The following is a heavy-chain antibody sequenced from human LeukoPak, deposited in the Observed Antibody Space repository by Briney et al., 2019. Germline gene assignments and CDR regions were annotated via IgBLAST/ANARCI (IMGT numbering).Heavy chain of an antibody. Sequence: GSLRLSCAASGFTFSSYSMNWVRPAPGKGLEWVSSSSSSSSYIYYADSVKGRFTISRDNAKNSLYLQMNSLRAEDTAVYYCARDSNAYSSSPFDYWGQGTLVTVSS. D-gene: IGHD6-6*01. J-gene: IGHJ4*02. V-gene: IGHV3-21*01. CDR3: ARDSNAYSSSPFDY. CDR2: SSSSSSYI. CDR1: GFTFSSYS.